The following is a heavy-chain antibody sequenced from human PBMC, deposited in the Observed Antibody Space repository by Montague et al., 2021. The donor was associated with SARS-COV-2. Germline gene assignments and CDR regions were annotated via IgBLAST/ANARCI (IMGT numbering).Heavy chain of an antibody. CDR3: ARQGRISMVRLNWFDP. J-gene: IGHJ5*02. CDR2: IYYSGST. D-gene: IGHD3-10*01. V-gene: IGHV4-39*01. Sequence: SETLSLTCTVSGGSISSSSYYWGWIRQPPGKGLEWIGSIYYSGSTYYNPSLKSRVTISEDTSKNQFSLKLSSVTAADTAVYYCARQGRISMVRLNWFDPWGQGTLVTVSS. CDR1: GGSISSSSYY.